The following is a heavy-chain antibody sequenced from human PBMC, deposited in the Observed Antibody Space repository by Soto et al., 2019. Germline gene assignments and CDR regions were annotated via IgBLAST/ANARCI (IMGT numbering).Heavy chain of an antibody. CDR2: IYSSGGT. CDR1: GGSMNNYY. V-gene: IGHV4-4*07. D-gene: IGHD3-3*01. Sequence: QVHLQESGPGLVKPSETLSLSCSVSGGSMNNYYWTWIRLPAGKGLEWIGRIYSSGGTHYNPSLTSRVTISLDTSKNQFSLRLNSVTAADTAVYYCARGQRFSDWFDPWGQGTLVTVSS. J-gene: IGHJ5*02. CDR3: ARGQRFSDWFDP.